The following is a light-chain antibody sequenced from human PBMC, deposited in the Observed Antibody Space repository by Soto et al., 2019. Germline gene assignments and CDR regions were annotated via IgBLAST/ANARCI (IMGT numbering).Light chain of an antibody. CDR1: QYIGSA. Sequence: EVVLTQSPATLSVSPGDRATLSCRASQYIGSAVAWYHQRSGQAPRLLIFDASIRVPTTPARFSGSVSGTEFTLTISSLQSEDFAVSFCQQYGYRPRTFGQGTKVEIK. V-gene: IGKV3-15*01. J-gene: IGKJ1*01. CDR2: DAS. CDR3: QQYGYRPRT.